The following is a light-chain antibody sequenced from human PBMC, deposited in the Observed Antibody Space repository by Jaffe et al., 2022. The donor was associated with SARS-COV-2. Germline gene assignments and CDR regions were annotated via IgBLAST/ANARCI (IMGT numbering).Light chain of an antibody. Sequence: QSVLTQPPSASGTPGQRVTISCSGSSSNIGSNYVYWYQQLPGTAPKLLINRNNQRPSGVPDRFSGSKSGTSASLAISGLRSEDEADYYCAAWDDSLSGYVFGTATEVTVL. V-gene: IGLV1-47*01. CDR3: AAWDDSLSGYV. CDR1: SSNIGSNY. CDR2: RNN. J-gene: IGLJ1*01.